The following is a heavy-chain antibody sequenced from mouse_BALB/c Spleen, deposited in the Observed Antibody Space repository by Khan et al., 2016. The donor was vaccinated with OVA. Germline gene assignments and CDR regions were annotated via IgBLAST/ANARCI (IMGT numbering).Heavy chain of an antibody. CDR1: GYSLTSGYG. V-gene: IGHV3-2*02. Sequence: EVQLQESGPGLVKPSQSLSLTCTVTGYSLTSGYGWNWIRQFPGNKLEWMGYLSYSGSTNYNPSLKSRISITRDTSKNLFFLQLNSVTTEDTATYYCARTARIKYWGQGTTLTVSS. D-gene: IGHD3-3*01. CDR3: ARTARIKY. CDR2: LSYSGST. J-gene: IGHJ2*01.